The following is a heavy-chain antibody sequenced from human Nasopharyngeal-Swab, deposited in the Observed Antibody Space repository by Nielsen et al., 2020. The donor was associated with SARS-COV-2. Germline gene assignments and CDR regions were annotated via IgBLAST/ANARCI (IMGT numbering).Heavy chain of an antibody. CDR2: IWYDGSNK. D-gene: IGHD2-8*01. Sequence: WMRQRPGKGLEWVAVIWYDGSNKYYADSVKGRFTISRDNSKNTLYLQMNSLRAEYTAVYYCARADIVPDVWGKGTTVTVSS. J-gene: IGHJ6*04. V-gene: IGHV3-33*01. CDR3: ARADIVPDV.